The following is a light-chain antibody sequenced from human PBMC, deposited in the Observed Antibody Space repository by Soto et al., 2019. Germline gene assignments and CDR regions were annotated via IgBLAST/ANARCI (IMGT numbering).Light chain of an antibody. CDR3: KQYYNWPRT. CDR2: GAS. Sequence: EMVMTQSPATLSVSPVDVATLSCRASQSVGSTLAWFQQKPGQAPRLLIYGASTRATGIPARFSGSGSGTEFTLTISSLQSEDFAVYYCKQYYNWPRTFGQGTKLEIK. V-gene: IGKV3-15*01. J-gene: IGKJ2*01. CDR1: QSVGST.